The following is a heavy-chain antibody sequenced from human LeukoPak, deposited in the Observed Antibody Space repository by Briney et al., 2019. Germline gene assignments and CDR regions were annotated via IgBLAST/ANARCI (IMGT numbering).Heavy chain of an antibody. CDR3: ARDSRSSSGGDY. D-gene: IGHD6-6*01. CDR2: IYSGGST. Sequence: PGGSLRLSCAASGFTVSSNYMSWVCQAPGKGLEWVSVIYSGGSTYYADSVKGRFTISRDNSKNTLYLQMNSLRAEDTAVYYCARDSRSSSGGDYWGQGTLVTVSS. CDR1: GFTVSSNY. J-gene: IGHJ4*02. V-gene: IGHV3-66*02.